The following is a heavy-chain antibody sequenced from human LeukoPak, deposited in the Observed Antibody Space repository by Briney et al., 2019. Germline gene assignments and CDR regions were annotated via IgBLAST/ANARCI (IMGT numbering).Heavy chain of an antibody. J-gene: IGHJ4*02. CDR2: IYYSGST. CDR3: ARTAGRGNIDY. CDR1: GGSVSSGDYY. D-gene: IGHD1/OR15-1a*01. V-gene: IGHV4-30-4*08. Sequence: SETLSLTCTVSGGSVSSGDYYWSWIRQPPGKGLEWIGYIYYSGSTYYNPSLKSRVTISVDTSKNQFSLKLSSVTAADTAVYYCARTAGRGNIDYLGQGTLVTVSS.